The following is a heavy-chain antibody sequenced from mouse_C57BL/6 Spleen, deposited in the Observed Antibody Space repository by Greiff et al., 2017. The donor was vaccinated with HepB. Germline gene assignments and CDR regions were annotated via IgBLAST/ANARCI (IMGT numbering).Heavy chain of an antibody. CDR2: IWSGGST. CDR1: GFSLTSYG. D-gene: IGHD1-1*01. V-gene: IGHV2-2*01. Sequence: QVQLKESGPGLVQPSQSLSITCTVSGFSLTSYGVHWVRQSPGKGLEWLGVIWSGGSTDYNAAFISRLSISKDNSKSQVFFKMKSLQADDTAIYYCARNPPITTVVANYAMDYWGQGTSVTVSS. CDR3: ARNPPITTVVANYAMDY. J-gene: IGHJ4*01.